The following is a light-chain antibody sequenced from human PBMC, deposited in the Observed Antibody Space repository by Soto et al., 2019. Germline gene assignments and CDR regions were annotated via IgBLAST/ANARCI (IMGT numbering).Light chain of an antibody. Sequence: DIQMTQSPSTLSASVGDRVTISCRASQTISNWLAWYQQKPGKAPKLLIYDASSLESGVPSRFSGSGSGTEFNLTISSLQPEAFATYYCQKYNSFWTFGQGTKVEIK. CDR2: DAS. CDR1: QTISNW. CDR3: QKYNSFWT. V-gene: IGKV1-5*01. J-gene: IGKJ1*01.